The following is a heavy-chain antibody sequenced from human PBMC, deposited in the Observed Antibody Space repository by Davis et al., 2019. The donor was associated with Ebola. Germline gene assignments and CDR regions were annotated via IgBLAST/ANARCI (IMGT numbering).Heavy chain of an antibody. Sequence: SETLSLTCAVYAGSSSSYYWACIRQPPGNVPEWIGEINHSGSTNYNPSLKSRLIISVDTSKNQFSLKLSSVTAADTAVYYCARARITMVRGVYFYYYYGMDVWGQGTTVTVSS. CDR3: ARARITMVRGVYFYYYYGMDV. CDR2: INHSGST. J-gene: IGHJ6*02. D-gene: IGHD3-10*01. CDR1: AGSSSSYY. V-gene: IGHV4-34*01.